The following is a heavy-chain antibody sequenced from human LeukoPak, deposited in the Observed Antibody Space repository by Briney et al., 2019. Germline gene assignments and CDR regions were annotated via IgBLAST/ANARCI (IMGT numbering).Heavy chain of an antibody. CDR2: ISDDGHGKVQ. CDR1: GFTCSSYT. CDR3: ARDHWGRITTGGYFEY. V-gene: IGHV3-30*04. Sequence: GGSLRLSCAASGFTCSSYTMHWVRQTPGKGLEWVAVISDDGHGKVQYYADSVRGRFTISKDSSRNTLYLQMSSLIVEDTAVYFCARDHWGRITTGGYFEYWGQGTLVTVSS. J-gene: IGHJ4*02. D-gene: IGHD1-14*01.